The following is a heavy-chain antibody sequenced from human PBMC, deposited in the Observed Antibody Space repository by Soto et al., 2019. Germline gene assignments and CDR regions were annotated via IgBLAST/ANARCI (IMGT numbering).Heavy chain of an antibody. V-gene: IGHV3-21*01. CDR3: TRSVVPIAPYYYYYMDV. D-gene: IGHD2-2*01. Sequence: EVQLEESGGGLVKPGGSVRLSCAASGFTFSSHFMNWVRQAPGKGLEWVSSISSSSGNIHYADSVKGRFTISRDNAKNSLYLQMNTLRAGDTAVYYCTRSVVPIAPYYYYYMDVWGKGTTVTVSS. CDR2: ISSSSGNI. CDR1: GFTFSSHF. J-gene: IGHJ6*03.